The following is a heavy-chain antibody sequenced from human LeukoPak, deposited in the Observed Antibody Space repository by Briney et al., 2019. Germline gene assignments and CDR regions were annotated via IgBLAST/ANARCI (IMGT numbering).Heavy chain of an antibody. J-gene: IGHJ6*03. CDR1: GYTFTGYY. V-gene: IGHV1-2*02. CDR2: INPNSGGT. CDR3: ARGPYYYYYMDV. Sequence: ASVKVSRKASGYTFTGYYMHWVRQAPGQGLEWMGWINPNSGGTNYAQKFQGRVTMTRDTSISTAYMELSRLRSDDTAVYYCARGPYYYYYMDVWGKGTTVTISS.